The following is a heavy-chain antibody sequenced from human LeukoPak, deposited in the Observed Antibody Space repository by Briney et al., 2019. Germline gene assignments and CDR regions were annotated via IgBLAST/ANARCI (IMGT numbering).Heavy chain of an antibody. D-gene: IGHD3/OR15-3a*01. Sequence: ASVKVSCKASGYTFTSYDINWVRQATGQGLEWMGWMNPNSGNTGYAQKFQGRVTMTRNTSISTAYLQWSSLKASDTAMYYCARQLDLPRAFDYWGQGTLVTVSS. V-gene: IGHV1-8*01. CDR1: GYTFTSYD. CDR2: MNPNSGNT. CDR3: ARQLDLPRAFDY. J-gene: IGHJ4*02.